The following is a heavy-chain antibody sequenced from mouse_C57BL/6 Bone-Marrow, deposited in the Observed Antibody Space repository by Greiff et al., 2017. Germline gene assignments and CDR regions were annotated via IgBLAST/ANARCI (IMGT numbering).Heavy chain of an antibody. CDR3: AGRGGFAY. CDR1: GFTFSSYT. V-gene: IGHV5-9*01. J-gene: IGHJ3*01. Sequence: EVKVVESGGGLVKPGGSLKLSCAASGFTFSSYTMSWVRQTPEKRLEWVATISGGGGNTYYPDSVKGRFTISRDNAKNTLYLQMSSPRSEDTALYYCAGRGGFAYWGQGTLVTVSA. CDR2: ISGGGGNT.